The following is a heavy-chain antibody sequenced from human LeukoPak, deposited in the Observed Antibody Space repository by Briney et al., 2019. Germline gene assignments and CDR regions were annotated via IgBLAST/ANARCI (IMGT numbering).Heavy chain of an antibody. V-gene: IGHV4-31*03. D-gene: IGHD3-10*01. Sequence: PSETLSLTCTVSGGSICSGGYYWSWIRQHPGKGLEWIGYIYYSGSTYYNPSLKSRVTISVDTSKNQFSLKLSSVTAADTAVYYCARDLRLLWFGELLSPYYNYYYGMDVWGQGTTVTVSS. CDR3: ARDLRLLWFGELLSPYYNYYYGMDV. CDR1: GGSICSGGYY. J-gene: IGHJ6*02. CDR2: IYYSGST.